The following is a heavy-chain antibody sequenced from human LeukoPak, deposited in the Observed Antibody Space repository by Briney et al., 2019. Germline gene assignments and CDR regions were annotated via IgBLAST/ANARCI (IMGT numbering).Heavy chain of an antibody. V-gene: IGHV3-23*01. CDR1: GFTFSNYA. D-gene: IGHD2-2*01. Sequence: PGGSLRLSCAASGFTFSNYAMTWVRQAPGKGLEWVSNISVSVGKTYYADSVKGRFTISRDNSKNTLYLQMSSLRADDTALYYCAKEAQSTTSCSGCYFDLWGRGTLVTVSS. CDR3: AKEAQSTTSCSGCYFDL. J-gene: IGHJ2*01. CDR2: ISVSVGKT.